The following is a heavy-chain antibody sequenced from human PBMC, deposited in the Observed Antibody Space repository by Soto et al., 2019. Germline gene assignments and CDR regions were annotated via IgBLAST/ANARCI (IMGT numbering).Heavy chain of an antibody. Sequence: SGPTLVNPTQTLTLTCTFSGFSLGTRGMCVSWIRQPPGKALEWLARIDWDDDKYYNTSLKTRLNIYKDTSKNQVVLTMTNMDPVDTATYYCARMSRISGATPILDFWGQGISVTVSS. D-gene: IGHD1-7*01. J-gene: IGHJ4*02. CDR1: GFSLGTRGMC. CDR2: IDWDDDK. CDR3: ARMSRISGATPILDF. V-gene: IGHV2-70*11.